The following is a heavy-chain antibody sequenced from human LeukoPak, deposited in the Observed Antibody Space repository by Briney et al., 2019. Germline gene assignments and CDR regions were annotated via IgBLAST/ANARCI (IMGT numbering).Heavy chain of an antibody. V-gene: IGHV1-2*02. J-gene: IGHJ4*02. CDR1: GYTFSGYY. CDR3: ARDDYYYDSSASNYYFDY. CDR2: INPNSGGT. Sequence: ASVKVSCKTSGYTFSGYYIHWVRRAPGQGLEWMGWINPNSGGTYYAQKFQGRVTMTRDTSIKTAYMELNRLTSDDTAVYYCARDDYYYDSSASNYYFDYWGQGTLVTVSS. D-gene: IGHD3-22*01.